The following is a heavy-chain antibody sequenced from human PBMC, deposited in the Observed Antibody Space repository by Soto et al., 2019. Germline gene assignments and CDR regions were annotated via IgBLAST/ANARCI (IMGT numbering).Heavy chain of an antibody. V-gene: IGHV1-8*01. CDR2: MNPNSGNT. D-gene: IGHD4-4*01. CDR3: ARARNRHGAFDI. CDR1: GYTFTSYD. Sequence: ASVKVSCKASGYTFTSYDINWVRQATGQGLEWMGWMNPNSGNTGYAQKFQGRVTITADESTSTAYMELSSLRSEDTAVYYCARARNRHGAFDIWGQGTMVTVSS. J-gene: IGHJ3*02.